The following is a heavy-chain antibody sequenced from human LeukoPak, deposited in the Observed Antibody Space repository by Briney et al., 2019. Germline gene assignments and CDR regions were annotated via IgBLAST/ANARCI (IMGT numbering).Heavy chain of an antibody. V-gene: IGHV3-72*01. J-gene: IGHJ4*02. CDR1: GFIFSDHY. CDR3: ARRSNSYYTFDY. CDR2: SRDKAKSYST. D-gene: IGHD1-26*01. Sequence: GGSLRLSCAASGFIFSDHYMYWVRQAPGKGLEWLARSRDKAKSYSTEHAASVKGRFTISRDNSKNSLYLQMNSLKTEDTAVYYCARRSNSYYTFDYWGQGTLVTVSS.